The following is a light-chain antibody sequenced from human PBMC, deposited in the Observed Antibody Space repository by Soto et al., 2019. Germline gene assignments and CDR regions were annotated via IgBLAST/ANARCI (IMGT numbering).Light chain of an antibody. CDR1: QSVSSN. Sequence: IVLTQSPATLSVSTGGRASLSCRASQSVSSNLAWYQQKPGQAPRLLIFGASTRATGIPARFSGSGSGTEFTLTISSLQSEDFAVYYCQQYNNWPVTFGQGTKVDIK. CDR2: GAS. CDR3: QQYNNWPVT. J-gene: IGKJ1*01. V-gene: IGKV3-15*01.